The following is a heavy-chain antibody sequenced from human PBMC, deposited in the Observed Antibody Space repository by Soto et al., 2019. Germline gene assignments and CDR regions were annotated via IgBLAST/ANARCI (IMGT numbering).Heavy chain of an antibody. J-gene: IGHJ6*02. CDR2: IIPIFGTA. CDR1: GGTFSSYA. V-gene: IGHV1-69*06. D-gene: IGHD6-6*01. CDR3: AILAGIAARPDYYYYGMDV. Sequence: SVKVSCKASGGTFSSYAISWVRQAPGQGLEWMGGIIPIFGTANYAQKFQGRVTITADKSTSTAYMELSSLRSEDTAVYYCAILAGIAARPDYYYYGMDVWGQGTTVTVSS.